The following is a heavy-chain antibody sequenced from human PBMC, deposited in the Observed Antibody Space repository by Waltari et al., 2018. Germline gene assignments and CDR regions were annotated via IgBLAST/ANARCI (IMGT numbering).Heavy chain of an antibody. J-gene: IGHJ3*02. CDR2: IWYDGSNK. V-gene: IGHV3-33*01. D-gene: IGHD6-19*01. Sequence: QVQLVESGGGVVQPGRSLRLSCAASGSTFSTYGMHWVRQAPGKGLEWVAVIWYDGSNKYDADSVKGRFTISRDNSKNTLYLQMNSLRAEDTAVYYCERGSLYSSGWSTSAFDIWGQGTMVTVSS. CDR3: ERGSLYSSGWSTSAFDI. CDR1: GSTFSTYG.